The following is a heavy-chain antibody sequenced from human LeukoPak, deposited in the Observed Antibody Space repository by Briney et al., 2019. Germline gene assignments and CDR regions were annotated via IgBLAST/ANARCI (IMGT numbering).Heavy chain of an antibody. CDR2: ISSSSSTI. D-gene: IGHD7-27*01. Sequence: GGSLRLSCTASGFSFSGYWMSWVRQAPGKGLEWVSYISSSSSTIYYADSVKGRFTISRDNAKNSLYLQMNSLRAEDTAVYYCARDPNWGSFRAFDYWGQGTLVTVSS. V-gene: IGHV3-48*01. CDR1: GFSFSGYW. J-gene: IGHJ4*02. CDR3: ARDPNWGSFRAFDY.